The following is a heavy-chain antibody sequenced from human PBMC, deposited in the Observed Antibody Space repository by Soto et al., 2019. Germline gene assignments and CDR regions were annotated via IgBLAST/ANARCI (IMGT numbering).Heavy chain of an antibody. CDR2: INPSGGST. CDR3: ARDRLDRGRAEYYFDY. CDR1: GYTFTSYY. Sequence: ASVKVSCKASGYTFTSYYMHWVRQAPGQGLEWMGIINPSGGSTSYAQKFQGRVTMTRDTSTSTVYMELSSLRSEDTAVYYCARDRLDRGRAEYYFDYWGQGTLVTVSS. J-gene: IGHJ4*02. V-gene: IGHV1-46*01. D-gene: IGHD1-26*01.